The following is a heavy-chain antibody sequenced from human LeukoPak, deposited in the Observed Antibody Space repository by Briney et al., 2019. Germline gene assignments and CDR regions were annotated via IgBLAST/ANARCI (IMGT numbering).Heavy chain of an antibody. CDR2: IYHSGST. J-gene: IGHJ4*02. Sequence: PSETLSLTCAVYGGSFSGYYWSWIRQPPGKGLEWIGEIYHSGSTVYNPSLKSRVTISIDESKNQFSLKLNSVTAADTAVYYCARDRAFHYWGQGTLVTVSS. V-gene: IGHV4-34*01. CDR1: GGSFSGYY. CDR3: ARDRAFHY.